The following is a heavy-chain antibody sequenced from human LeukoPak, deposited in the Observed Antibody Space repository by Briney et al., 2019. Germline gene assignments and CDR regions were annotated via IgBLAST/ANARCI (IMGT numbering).Heavy chain of an antibody. CDR2: INGPSNNI. CDR1: GFNFGDYF. V-gene: IGHV3-11*04. Sequence: GGSLRLSCAASGFNFGDYFMSWIRQAPGKGLEWVAFINGPSNNIRYAESVEGRFTISRDNAKNSLYLQMHSLRIEDTAVYYCATSRVFDYWGQGALVSVSS. J-gene: IGHJ4*02. CDR3: ATSRVFDY.